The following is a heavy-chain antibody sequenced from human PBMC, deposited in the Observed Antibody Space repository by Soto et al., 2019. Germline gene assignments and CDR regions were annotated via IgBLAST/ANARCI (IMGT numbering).Heavy chain of an antibody. CDR2: ISSSSSYI. CDR1: GFALSSYS. Sequence: LXLSYPASGFALSSYSMNWVRQAPGKGLEWVSSISSSSSYIYYADSVKGRFTISRDNAKNSLYLQMNSLRAEDTAVYYCARDKWNAVYGMDVWGHGTTVTVS. D-gene: IGHD1-20*01. V-gene: IGHV3-21*01. CDR3: ARDKWNAVYGMDV. J-gene: IGHJ6*02.